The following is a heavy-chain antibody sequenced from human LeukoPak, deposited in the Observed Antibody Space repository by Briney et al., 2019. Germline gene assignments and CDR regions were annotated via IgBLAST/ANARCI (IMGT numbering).Heavy chain of an antibody. CDR2: ISPYNGKA. V-gene: IGHV1-18*01. J-gene: IGHJ2*01. Sequence: ASVKVSCTASGYTLTSYGILWVRQAPGQGLEWMGWISPYNGKANYAQKFRGRVTMTTDTSTTTAYMELRSLMSDDTAVYYCARGVDPWPWFFDLWGRGTLVTVSS. CDR3: ARGVDPWPWFFDL. CDR1: GYTLTSYG.